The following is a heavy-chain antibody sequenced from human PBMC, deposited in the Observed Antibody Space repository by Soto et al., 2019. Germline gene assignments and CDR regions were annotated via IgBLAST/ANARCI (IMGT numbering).Heavy chain of an antibody. J-gene: IGHJ3*02. V-gene: IGHV3-30-3*01. Sequence: GGSLRLSCAASGFTFSSYAMHWVRQAPGKGLEWVAVISYDGSNKYYADSVKGRFTISRDNSKNTLYLQMNGLRAEDTAVYYCARDKIEGQGSWYGGAFDIWGQGTMVTVSS. D-gene: IGHD6-13*01. CDR2: ISYDGSNK. CDR3: ARDKIEGQGSWYGGAFDI. CDR1: GFTFSSYA.